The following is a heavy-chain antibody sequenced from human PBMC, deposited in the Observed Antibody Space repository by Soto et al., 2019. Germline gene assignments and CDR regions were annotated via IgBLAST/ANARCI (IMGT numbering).Heavy chain of an antibody. Sequence: PSETLSLTCAVSGGSISSGGYSWSWIRQPPGKGLEWIGYIYHSGSTYYNPSLKSRVTISVDRSKNQFSLKLSSVTAADTAVYYCARDSSGWSRNFDYWGQGTLVTVSS. CDR2: IYHSGST. J-gene: IGHJ4*02. CDR1: GGSISSGGYS. V-gene: IGHV4-30-2*01. D-gene: IGHD6-19*01. CDR3: ARDSSGWSRNFDY.